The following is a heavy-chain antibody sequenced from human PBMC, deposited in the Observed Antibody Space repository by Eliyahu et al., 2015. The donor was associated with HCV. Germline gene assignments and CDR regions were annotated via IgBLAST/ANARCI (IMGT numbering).Heavy chain of an antibody. Sequence: QVQLQESGPGLVKPSQTLSLTCXVSGGSISXGSYYWXWIRQPAGKALKWIGRIYTRGSTNYNPSLKSRVTISVDTSKNQFSLKLSSVTAADTAVYYCAREVTTLLYYYYGMDVWGQGTTVTVSS. CDR3: AREVTTLLYYYYGMDV. CDR1: GGSISXGSYY. CDR2: IYTRGST. V-gene: IGHV4-61*02. D-gene: IGHD3-3*01. J-gene: IGHJ6*02.